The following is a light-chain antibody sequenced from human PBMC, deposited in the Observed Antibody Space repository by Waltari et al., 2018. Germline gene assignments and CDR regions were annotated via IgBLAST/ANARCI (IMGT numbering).Light chain of an antibody. Sequence: DIQMTQSPSSLSASVGDRVTITCRASQSISSYLNWYQQKPGKAPKLLISAASSWQSGVPSRFSGSGSGTDFTLTISSLQPEDFATYYCQQSYSTPSITFGQGTRLEIK. CDR3: QQSYSTPSIT. V-gene: IGKV1-39*01. J-gene: IGKJ5*01. CDR1: QSISSY. CDR2: AAS.